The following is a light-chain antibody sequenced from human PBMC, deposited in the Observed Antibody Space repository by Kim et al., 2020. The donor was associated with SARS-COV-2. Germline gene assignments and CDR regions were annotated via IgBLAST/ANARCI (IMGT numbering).Light chain of an antibody. Sequence: DIVMTQSPLSLPVTPGEPASISCRSSQSLLHSNGYNYLDWYLQKPGQSPQLLIYLGSNRASGVPDRFSGSGSGTDFILKISRVEADDVGVYYCMQALQTPLTFGGGTKVDIK. CDR1: QSLLHSNGYNY. J-gene: IGKJ4*01. V-gene: IGKV2-28*01. CDR2: LGS. CDR3: MQALQTPLT.